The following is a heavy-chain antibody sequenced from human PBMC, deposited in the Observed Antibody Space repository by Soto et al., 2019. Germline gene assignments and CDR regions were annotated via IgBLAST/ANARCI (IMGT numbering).Heavy chain of an antibody. V-gene: IGHV4-30-4*01. CDR1: GGSISSGDYH. J-gene: IGHJ4*02. CDR3: ATHPPYGPLDH. D-gene: IGHD4-17*01. CDR2: IYYSENT. Sequence: PSETLSLTCTVSGGSISSGDYHWSWIRQPPGKGLEWIGYIYYSENTYYNPSLKSRVTISVDTSKNQFSLRLTSVTAADTAVYYCATHPPYGPLDHWGQGTLVTSPQ.